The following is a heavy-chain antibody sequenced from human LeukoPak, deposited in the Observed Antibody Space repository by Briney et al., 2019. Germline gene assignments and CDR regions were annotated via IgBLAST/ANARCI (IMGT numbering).Heavy chain of an antibody. Sequence: GGSLRLSCAASGFTFSSYGMHRVRQAPGKGLEWVAVIWYDGSNKYYADPVKGRFTISRDNSKNTLYLQMNSLRAEDTAVYYCAKGPHTQDYYDSSGYYYDYWGQGTLVTVSS. V-gene: IGHV3-33*06. CDR3: AKGPHTQDYYDSSGYYYDY. CDR2: IWYDGSNK. CDR1: GFTFSSYG. D-gene: IGHD3-22*01. J-gene: IGHJ4*02.